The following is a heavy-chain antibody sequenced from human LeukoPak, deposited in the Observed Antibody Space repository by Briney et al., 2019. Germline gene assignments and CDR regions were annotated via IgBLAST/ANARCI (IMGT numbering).Heavy chain of an antibody. D-gene: IGHD2-2*01. V-gene: IGHV3-48*01. Sequence: VGSLRLSCAASGFTFSSYSMNWVRQAPGKGLEWVSYISSSSSTIYYADSVKGRFTISRDNAKNSLYLQMNSLRAEDTAVYYCASLDQDIVVVPAAGDGFDIWGQGTMVTVSS. J-gene: IGHJ3*02. CDR2: ISSSSSTI. CDR3: ASLDQDIVVVPAAGDGFDI. CDR1: GFTFSSYS.